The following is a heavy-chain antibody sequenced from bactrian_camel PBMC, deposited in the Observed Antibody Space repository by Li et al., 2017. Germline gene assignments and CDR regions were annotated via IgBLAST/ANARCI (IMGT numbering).Heavy chain of an antibody. CDR3: AKDLTDTTWTDRFNS. CDR1: GFISRSYG. D-gene: IGHD8*01. Sequence: VQLVESGGGLVQPGGSLRLSCAASGFISRSYGMSWVRQAQGKGLEWVSSIGSDGTAYYADSVKGRFTVSRDNAKNTLYLQLNSLRTEDTAMYYCAKDLTDTTWTDRFNSWGQGTQVTVS. V-gene: IGHV3S10*01. CDR2: IGSDGTA. J-gene: IGHJ4*01.